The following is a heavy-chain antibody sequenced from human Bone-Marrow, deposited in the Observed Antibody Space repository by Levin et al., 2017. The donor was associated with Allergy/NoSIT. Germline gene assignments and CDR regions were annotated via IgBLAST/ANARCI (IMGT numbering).Heavy chain of an antibody. J-gene: IGHJ6*02. CDR3: TRFRSLDYGDPSDYGLDV. V-gene: IGHV3-49*04. CDR2: IRSKAYGGTT. D-gene: IGHD4-17*01. CDR1: GFTFGDYA. Sequence: GESLKISCTTSGFTFGDYAMSWVRQAPGKGLEWVGFIRSKAYGGTTEYAASVKGRFTISRDDSKSIAYLQMNSLKTEDTAVYYCTRFRSLDYGDPSDYGLDVWGQGTTVTVSS.